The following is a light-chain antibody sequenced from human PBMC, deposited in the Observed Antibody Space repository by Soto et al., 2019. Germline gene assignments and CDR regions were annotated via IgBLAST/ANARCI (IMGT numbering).Light chain of an antibody. CDR2: GAS. J-gene: IGKJ1*01. CDR3: QQYGSSPET. CDR1: LSVFTF. Sequence: EIVLTQSPATLSLSPGERATLSCRASLSVFTFLAWYQQKPGQAPRLLIYGASSRATGIPDRFSGSGSGTDFTLTISRLEPEDFAVYYCQQYGSSPETFGQGTKVDIK. V-gene: IGKV3-20*01.